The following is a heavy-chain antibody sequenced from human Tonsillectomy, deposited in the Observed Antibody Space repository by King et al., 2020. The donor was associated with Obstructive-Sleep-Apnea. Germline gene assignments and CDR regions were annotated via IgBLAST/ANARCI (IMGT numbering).Heavy chain of an antibody. V-gene: IGHV5-51*01. Sequence: VQLVESGAEVKKPGESLKISCKGSGYSFTSHWIGWVRQMPGKGLEWMGIIYPGDSDTTYSPSLQGQVTISADKSISTAYLQWGSLKASDTAIYYCARPKYGGYDDGPFDIWGQGTMVTVSS. CDR3: ARPKYGGYDDGPFDI. CDR1: GYSFTSHW. D-gene: IGHD5-12*01. J-gene: IGHJ3*02. CDR2: IYPGDSDT.